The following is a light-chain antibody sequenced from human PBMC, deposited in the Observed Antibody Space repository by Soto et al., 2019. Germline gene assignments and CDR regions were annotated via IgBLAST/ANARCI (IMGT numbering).Light chain of an antibody. CDR1: QRVSSIH. V-gene: IGKV3-20*01. CDR3: QQYRGSPQLT. J-gene: IGKJ3*01. CDR2: GTS. Sequence: ENVLTQSPGTLSLSPGDRVTLSCRASQRVSSIHLAWYQQKPGQAPRILIYGTSVRATGIPDRFRGSGSGTDFTLTIVSLEHEDFAAYYSQQYRGSPQLTFDHGTKVKI.